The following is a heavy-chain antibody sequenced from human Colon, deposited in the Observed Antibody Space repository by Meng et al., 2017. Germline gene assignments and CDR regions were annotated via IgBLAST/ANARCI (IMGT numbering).Heavy chain of an antibody. CDR3: AKNSGSYWTPGIDWFDP. V-gene: IGHV3-30*18. Sequence: GESLKTSCAASGFTFNNYGMHWVRQAPGKGLEWVAVISYDGSDKNYADSVKGRFTISRDNSKNTLYLQMSSLRVEDMAVYYCAKNSGSYWTPGIDWFDPWGQGTLVTVSS. CDR2: ISYDGSDK. J-gene: IGHJ5*02. D-gene: IGHD1-26*01. CDR1: GFTFNNYG.